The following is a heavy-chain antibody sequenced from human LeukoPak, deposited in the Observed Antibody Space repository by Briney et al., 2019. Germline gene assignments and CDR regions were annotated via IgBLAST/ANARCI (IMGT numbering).Heavy chain of an antibody. J-gene: IGHJ4*02. CDR1: GGSISSGSYY. CDR3: AREDIYDYVWGSYRLH. V-gene: IGHV4-61*02. CDR2: IYTSGST. D-gene: IGHD3-16*02. Sequence: SQTLSLTCTVSGGSISSGSYYWSWIRQPAGKGLEWIGRIYTSGSTNYNPSLKSRATISVDTSKNQFSLKLSSVTAADTAVYYCAREDIYDYVWGSYRLHWGQGTLVTVSS.